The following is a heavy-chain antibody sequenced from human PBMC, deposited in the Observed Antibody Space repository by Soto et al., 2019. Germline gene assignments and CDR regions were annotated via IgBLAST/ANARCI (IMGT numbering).Heavy chain of an antibody. V-gene: IGHV1-69*01. CDR2: IIPIFGTA. CDR3: ARDVRVRSVFGSGKTSASDI. J-gene: IGHJ3*02. Sequence: QGQLVQSGAEVKKPGSSLKVSCKASGGTFSSYAISWVRQAPGQGLEWMGGIIPIFGTANYAQKFQGRVTITADESTSTAYMELSSLRSEDTAVYYCARDVRVRSVFGSGKTSASDIWGQGTMVTVSS. D-gene: IGHD3-10*01. CDR1: GGTFSSYA.